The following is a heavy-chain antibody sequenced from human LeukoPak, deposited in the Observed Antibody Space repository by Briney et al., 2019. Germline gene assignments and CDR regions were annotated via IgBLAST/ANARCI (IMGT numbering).Heavy chain of an antibody. Sequence: PGGSLRLSCAASGFTFSDYYMSWIRQAPGKGPEWVSSISSSSSYIYYADSVKGRFTISRDNAKNSLYLQMNSLRAEDTAVYYCARGGNWNYVLMIAYYFDYWGQGTLVTVSS. J-gene: IGHJ4*02. D-gene: IGHD1-7*01. CDR2: ISSSSSYI. CDR3: ARGGNWNYVLMIAYYFDY. CDR1: GFTFSDYY. V-gene: IGHV3-11*06.